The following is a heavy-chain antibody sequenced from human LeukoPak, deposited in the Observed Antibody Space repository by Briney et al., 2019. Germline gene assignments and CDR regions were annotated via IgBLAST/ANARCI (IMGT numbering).Heavy chain of an antibody. J-gene: IGHJ4*02. Sequence: GGSLRLSCAASGFTFSDYYMSWIRQAPGKGLEWVSYISSSSSYTNYADSVKGRFTISRDNAKNSLYLQMNSLRAEDTAVYYCARATYSSSWYGGGEFDYWGQGTLVTVSS. CDR3: ARATYSSSWYGGGEFDY. CDR1: GFTFSDYY. CDR2: ISSSSSYT. D-gene: IGHD6-13*01. V-gene: IGHV3-11*05.